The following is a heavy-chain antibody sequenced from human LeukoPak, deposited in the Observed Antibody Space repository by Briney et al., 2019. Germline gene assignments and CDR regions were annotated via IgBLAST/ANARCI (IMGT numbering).Heavy chain of an antibody. CDR3: AKDTHYGSGSYPGD. CDR2: ISTYNGNR. J-gene: IGHJ4*02. Sequence: ASVKVSCKASGYTFTSYGITWVRQAPGQGLEWMGWISTYNGNRNYAQKFQGRVTMTTDTSTSTAYMELRSLRSDDTAVYYCAKDTHYGSGSYPGDWGQGTLVTVSS. CDR1: GYTFTSYG. D-gene: IGHD3-10*01. V-gene: IGHV1-18*01.